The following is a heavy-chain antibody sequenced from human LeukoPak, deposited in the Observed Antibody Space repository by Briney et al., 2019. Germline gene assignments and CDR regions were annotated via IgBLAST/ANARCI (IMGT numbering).Heavy chain of an antibody. V-gene: IGHV4-39*07. CDR1: GGSISSSSYY. Sequence: SETLSLTCTVSGGSISSSSYYWGCIRQPPGKGLEWIGSIYFSGSTYYNPSLKSRVTISVDTYKNQFSLKLSSVTAADRAVYYCAREYDSSGYHSDDWGQGTLVTVSS. CDR3: AREYDSSGYHSDD. J-gene: IGHJ4*02. CDR2: IYFSGST. D-gene: IGHD3-22*01.